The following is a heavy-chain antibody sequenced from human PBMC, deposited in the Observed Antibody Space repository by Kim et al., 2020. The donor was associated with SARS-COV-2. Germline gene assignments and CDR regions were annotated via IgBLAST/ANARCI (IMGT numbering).Heavy chain of an antibody. D-gene: IGHD2-2*01. V-gene: IGHV3-15*01. CDR3: TTDIRHPKTARRLDCSSTSCYHNWFDP. Sequence: GGSLRLSCAASGFTFSNAWMSWVRQAPGKGLEWVGRIKSKTDGGTTDYAAPVKGRFTISRDDSKNTLYLQMNSLKTEDTAVYYCTTDIRHPKTARRLDCSSTSCYHNWFDPWGQGTLVTVSS. J-gene: IGHJ5*02. CDR2: IKSKTDGGTT. CDR1: GFTFSNAW.